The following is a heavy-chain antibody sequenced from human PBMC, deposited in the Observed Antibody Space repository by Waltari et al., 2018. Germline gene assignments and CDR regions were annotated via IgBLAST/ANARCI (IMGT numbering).Heavy chain of an antibody. CDR3: ARREHDYDYVGGSYRRVIDTFDI. J-gene: IGHJ3*02. D-gene: IGHD3-16*02. Sequence: EVRLVQSGAEVKKPGESLKISCKGSGDKFSTYWLGRVRQMHGKGLEWMGIIYVGDSETRYSPSFRGQVTMSADKSITTAYLQWSSLKASDTAMYYCARREHDYDYVGGSYRRVIDTFDIWGQGTRVTVSS. V-gene: IGHV5-51*03. CDR2: IYVGDSET. CDR1: GDKFSTYW.